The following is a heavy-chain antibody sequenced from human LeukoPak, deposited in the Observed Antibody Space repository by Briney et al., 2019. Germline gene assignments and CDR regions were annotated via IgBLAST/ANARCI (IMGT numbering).Heavy chain of an antibody. CDR2: INTNTGNP. D-gene: IGHD6-13*01. CDR3: ACFGYSSSWYVFDY. Sequence: ASVTVSSTASGYTFTIYAVNWVRHAPGQGLEWMGWINTNTGNPTYAQGFPGRFVFFLDTSVSTAYLQISSLTAEDTAVYFCACFGYSSSWYVFDYWGQGTLVTVSS. V-gene: IGHV7-4-1*02. CDR1: GYTFTIYA. J-gene: IGHJ4*02.